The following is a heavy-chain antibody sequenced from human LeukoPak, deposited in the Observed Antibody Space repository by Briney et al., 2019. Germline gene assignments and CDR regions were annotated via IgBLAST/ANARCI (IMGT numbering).Heavy chain of an antibody. CDR1: GFTFSSYA. D-gene: IGHD3-22*01. Sequence: GRSLRLSCAASGFTFSSYAMHWVRQAPGKGLEWVAVISYDGSNKYYADSVKGRFTISRDNSKNTLYLQMNSLRAEDTAVYYCAKDYYYDSSGYYSGLDDYWGQGTLVTVSS. V-gene: IGHV3-30-3*01. J-gene: IGHJ4*02. CDR2: ISYDGSNK. CDR3: AKDYYYDSSGYYSGLDDY.